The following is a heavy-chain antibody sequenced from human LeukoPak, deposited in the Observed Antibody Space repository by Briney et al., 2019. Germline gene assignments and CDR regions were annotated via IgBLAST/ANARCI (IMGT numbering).Heavy chain of an antibody. D-gene: IGHD3-16*01. J-gene: IGHJ4*02. V-gene: IGHV3-7*01. CDR1: GFTFSRSW. Sequence: PGESLRLSCVGSGFTFSRSWMTWVRQAPGKGLEWVASINQDGSVKHYMDSVKGRFTISRDNAENSLHLQMHSLRAEDTAVYYCAKLLGDVTTFDYWGQGTLVTVSS. CDR2: INQDGSVK. CDR3: AKLLGDVTTFDY.